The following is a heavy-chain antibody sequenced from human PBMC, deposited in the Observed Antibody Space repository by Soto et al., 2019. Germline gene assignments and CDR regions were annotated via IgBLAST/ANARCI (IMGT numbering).Heavy chain of an antibody. CDR3: ARDEHGYYYDS. CDR1: GDSVFSNSAA. CDR2: TYYRSTWYT. Sequence: QVQLQQLGPRLLKPSQTLSLTCAISGDSVFSNSAAWNWIRQSPSTGLEWLGRTYYRSTWYTDYAVSVKSRLSVIPDTSNNQFSLHLNSVTPEDTAVYYCARDEHGYYYDSWGQGTLVTVSS. J-gene: IGHJ4*02. D-gene: IGHD3-10*01. V-gene: IGHV6-1*01.